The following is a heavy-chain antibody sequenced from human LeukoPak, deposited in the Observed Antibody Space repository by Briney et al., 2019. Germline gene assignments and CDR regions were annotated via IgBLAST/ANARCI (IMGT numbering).Heavy chain of an antibody. CDR1: GGTFSSYA. Sequence: GSSVKVSCKASGGTFSSYAINWVRQAPGQGLEWMGGIIPIFGTANYAQKFQGRVTITADESTSTAYMELSSLRSEDTAVYYCAKEHRIAARGLDAFDIWGQGTMVTVSS. J-gene: IGHJ3*02. CDR2: IIPIFGTA. CDR3: AKEHRIAARGLDAFDI. V-gene: IGHV1-69*01. D-gene: IGHD6-6*01.